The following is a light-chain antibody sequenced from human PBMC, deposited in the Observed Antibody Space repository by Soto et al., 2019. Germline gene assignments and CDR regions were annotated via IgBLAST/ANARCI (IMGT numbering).Light chain of an antibody. V-gene: IGLV2-14*03. J-gene: IGLJ1*01. Sequence: SVLTQPASVSGSPGQSITISCTGTSSDVGGYNYASWYQRHPGKAPKLMIFDVSNRPSGVSNRFSGSKSANTASLTISGLQAEDEADYFCSSYTSSTTPYVFGTGTKVTVL. CDR2: DVS. CDR1: SSDVGGYNY. CDR3: SSYTSSTTPYV.